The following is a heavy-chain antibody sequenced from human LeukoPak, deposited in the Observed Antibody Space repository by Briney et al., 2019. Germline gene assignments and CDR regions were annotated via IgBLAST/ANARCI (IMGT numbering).Heavy chain of an antibody. J-gene: IGHJ4*02. CDR3: ARSGNYYDSSGYYYG. D-gene: IGHD3-22*01. CDR1: GGTSSSYA. V-gene: IGHV1-69*05. CDR2: IIPIFGTA. Sequence: ASVKVSCKASGGTSSSYAISWVRQAPGQGLEWMGRIIPIFGTANYAQKFQGRVTITTDESTSTAYMELSSLRSEDTAVYYCARSGNYYDSSGYYYGWGQGTLVTVSS.